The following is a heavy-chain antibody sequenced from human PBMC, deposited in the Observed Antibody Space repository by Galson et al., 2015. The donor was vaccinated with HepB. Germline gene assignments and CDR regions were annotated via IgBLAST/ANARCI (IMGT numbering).Heavy chain of an antibody. J-gene: IGHJ6*02. CDR3: ARSLSSYHYYYFIDF. Sequence: SVKVSCKASGYNFIDYTIHWVRQAPGRRLEWMGLSDAGNGDTKFSQRFQGRVSITTDASSSTMYMELSSLRSEDTGVYYCARSLSSYHYYYFIDFWGQGTTVIVSS. CDR1: GYNFIDYT. V-gene: IGHV1-3*01. CDR2: SDAGNGDT. D-gene: IGHD3-16*02.